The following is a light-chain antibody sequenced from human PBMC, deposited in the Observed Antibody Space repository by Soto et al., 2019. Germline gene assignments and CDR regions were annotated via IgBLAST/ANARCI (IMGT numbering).Light chain of an antibody. J-gene: IGKJ3*01. V-gene: IGKV3-20*01. CDR1: QSVTGSY. CDR2: GAS. Sequence: EIGLTQSPGILSLSPGERATLSCRASQSVTGSYLAWYQQKPGQAPRLLICGASSRASGIPDRFSGSGSGTDFTLTISRLEPEDFAVYYCQQYGSSPPVTFGPGTKVHIK. CDR3: QQYGSSPPVT.